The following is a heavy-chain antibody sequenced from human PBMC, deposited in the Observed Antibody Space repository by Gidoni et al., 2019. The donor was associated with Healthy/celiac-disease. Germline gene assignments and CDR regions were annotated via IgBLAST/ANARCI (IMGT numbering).Heavy chain of an antibody. Sequence: EVQLVESGGGLVQPGGSLRLSCAASVFTFSSYSMNWVRQAPGKGLECVSYISSSSSTIYYADSVKGRFNISRDNAKNSLYLQMNSLRDEDTAVYYCARDPEWELLGFAFDIWGQGTMVTVSS. D-gene: IGHD1-26*01. V-gene: IGHV3-48*02. CDR1: VFTFSSYS. J-gene: IGHJ3*02. CDR3: ARDPEWELLGFAFDI. CDR2: ISSSSSTI.